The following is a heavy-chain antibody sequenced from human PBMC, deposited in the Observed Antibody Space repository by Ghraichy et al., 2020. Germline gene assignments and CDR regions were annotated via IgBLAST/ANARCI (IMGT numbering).Heavy chain of an antibody. D-gene: IGHD4-11*01. V-gene: IGHV3-15*01. Sequence: GESLNISCAASGFTFSNAWMSWVRQAPGKGLEWVGRIKSKTDGGTTDYAAPVKGRFTISRDDSKNTLYLQMNSLKTEDTAVYYCTTSPYSNYGGEPYYYYGMDVWGQGTTVTVSS. J-gene: IGHJ6*02. CDR2: IKSKTDGGTT. CDR3: TTSPYSNYGGEPYYYYGMDV. CDR1: GFTFSNAW.